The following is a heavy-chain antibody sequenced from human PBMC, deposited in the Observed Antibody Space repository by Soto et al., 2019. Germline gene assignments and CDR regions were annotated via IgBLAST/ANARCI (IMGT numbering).Heavy chain of an antibody. D-gene: IGHD3-10*01. CDR3: AKALLGFGELFQLGGYYYYYMDV. CDR1: GFTFSSYA. Sequence: GGSLRLSCAASGFTFSSYAMSWVRQAPGKGLEWVSAISGSGGSTYYADSVKGRFTISRDNSKNTLYLQMNSLRAEDTAVYYCAKALLGFGELFQLGGYYYYYMDVWGKGTTVTVSS. V-gene: IGHV3-23*01. J-gene: IGHJ6*03. CDR2: ISGSGGST.